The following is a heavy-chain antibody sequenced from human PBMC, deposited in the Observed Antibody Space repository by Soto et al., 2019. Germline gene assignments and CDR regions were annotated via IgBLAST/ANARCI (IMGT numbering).Heavy chain of an antibody. CDR3: ARYGIAAAGDGMDV. J-gene: IGHJ6*02. CDR2: IDYIGST. V-gene: IGHV4-31*03. D-gene: IGHD6-13*01. Sequence: QVQLQEPGPGVVKPSQTLSLTCTVSGGSISSGRYYWGRIRQHQGKRLEWIGYIDYIGSTYYNPSRRSRVTISVDSSKNQFSVKLSSGTAADTAVYYCARYGIAAAGDGMDVWGQGPTVSVSS. CDR1: GGSISSGRYY.